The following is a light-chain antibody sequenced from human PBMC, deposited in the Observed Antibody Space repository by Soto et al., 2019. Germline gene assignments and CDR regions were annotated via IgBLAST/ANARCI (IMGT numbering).Light chain of an antibody. CDR1: QSVSSY. J-gene: IGKJ1*01. CDR3: QQYHNWPSWT. Sequence: EIVVTQSPATLSSSPGERATLSCRASQSVSSYLAWYQQKPGQAPRLLIYDASNRATGIPARFSGSGSGTEFTLTISSLQSEDFAVYHCQQYHNWPSWTFGQGTKVDIK. V-gene: IGKV3D-15*01. CDR2: DAS.